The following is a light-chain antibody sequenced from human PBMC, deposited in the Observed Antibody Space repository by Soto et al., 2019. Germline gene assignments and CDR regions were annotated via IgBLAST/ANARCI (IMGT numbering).Light chain of an antibody. Sequence: IQLTQSPSSLSASVGDRVTITCRASQDIAIYLAWYQQKPGEAPKLLIYAASTLYGGVPSRFSGSGSGTDFALTITSLQAEDFANYYCQQYDTYFRYTFGQGTKLDIK. CDR3: QQYDTYFRYT. J-gene: IGKJ2*01. CDR1: QDIAIY. CDR2: AAS. V-gene: IGKV1-9*01.